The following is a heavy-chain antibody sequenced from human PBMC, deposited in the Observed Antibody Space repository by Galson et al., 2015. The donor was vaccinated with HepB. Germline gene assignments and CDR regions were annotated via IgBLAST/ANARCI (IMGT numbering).Heavy chain of an antibody. J-gene: IGHJ6*02. CDR2: ISGSGGST. V-gene: IGHV3-23*01. Sequence: SLRLSCAASGFTFSSYAMSWVRQAPGKGLEWVSAISGSGGSTYYADSVKGRFTISRDNSKNTLYLQMSSLRAEDTAVYYCAKLMGAITLYYYYYGMDVWGQGTTVTVSS. D-gene: IGHD1-26*01. CDR3: AKLMGAITLYYYYYGMDV. CDR1: GFTFSSYA.